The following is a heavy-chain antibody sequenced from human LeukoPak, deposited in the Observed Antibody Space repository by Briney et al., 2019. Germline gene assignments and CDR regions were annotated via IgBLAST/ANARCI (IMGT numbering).Heavy chain of an antibody. CDR1: GGTFSSYA. D-gene: IGHD2-2*01. CDR2: IIPILGIA. CDR3: ARDTPSCSSSCQLGSYSAYYFDY. J-gene: IGHJ4*02. V-gene: IGHV1-69*04. Sequence: ASVKVSCKASGGTFSSYAISWVRQAPGQGLEWMGRIIPILGIANYAQKFQGRVTITADKSTSTAYMELSSLRSEDTAVYYCARDTPSCSSSCQLGSYSAYYFDYWGQGTLVTVSS.